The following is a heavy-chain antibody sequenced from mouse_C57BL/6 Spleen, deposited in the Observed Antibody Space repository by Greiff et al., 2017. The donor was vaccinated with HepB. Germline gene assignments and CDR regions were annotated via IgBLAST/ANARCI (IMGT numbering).Heavy chain of an antibody. CDR2: ISYDGSN. CDR3: ARDWGAYYDYDDPFAY. J-gene: IGHJ3*01. V-gene: IGHV3-6*01. CDR1: GYSITSGYY. Sequence: EVKLLESGPGLVKPSQSLSLTCSVTGYSITSGYYWNWIRQFPGNKLEWMGYISYDGSNNYNPSLKNRISITRDTSKNQFFLKLNSVTTEDTATYYCARDWGAYYDYDDPFAYWGQGTLVTVSA. D-gene: IGHD2-4*01.